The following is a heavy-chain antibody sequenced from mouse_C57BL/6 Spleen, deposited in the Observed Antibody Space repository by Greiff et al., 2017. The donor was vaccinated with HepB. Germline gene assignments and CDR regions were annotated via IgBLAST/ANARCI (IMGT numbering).Heavy chain of an antibody. J-gene: IGHJ2*01. D-gene: IGHD1-1*01. V-gene: IGHV1-50*01. CDR2: IDPSDSYT. CDR1: GYTFTSYW. CDR3: ARGRDITTVNFDY. Sequence: QVQLQQPGAELVKPGASVKLSCKASGYTFTSYWMQWVKQRPGQGLEWIGEIDPSDSYTNYNQKFKGKATLTVDTSSSTAYMQLSSLTSEDSAVYYCARGRDITTVNFDYWGQGTTLTVSS.